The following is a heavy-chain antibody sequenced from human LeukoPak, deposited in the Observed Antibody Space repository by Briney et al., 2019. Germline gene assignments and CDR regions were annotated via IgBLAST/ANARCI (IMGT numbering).Heavy chain of an antibody. D-gene: IGHD3-16*01. CDR2: ISGSGTST. CDR3: ATYPGRDITYYSETSAYLDF. V-gene: IGHV3-23*01. CDR1: GFTFSNHA. J-gene: IGHJ4*02. Sequence: PGGSLRLSCAASGFTFSNHAMSWVRQAPGKGLEGVSVISGSGTSTYGADSVRGRFTISRDNSKNTLYLQMNSLRPEDTAVYFCATYPGRDITYYSETSAYLDFWGQGTRVTVSS.